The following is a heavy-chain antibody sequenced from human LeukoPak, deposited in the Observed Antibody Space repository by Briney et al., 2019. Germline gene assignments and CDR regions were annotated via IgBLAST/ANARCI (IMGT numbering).Heavy chain of an antibody. J-gene: IGHJ4*02. CDR2: ISGSGGST. CDR3: AKDQEGYSYGFADY. Sequence: GGSLRLSCAASGFTFSSYAMSWVRQAPGKGLEWVSAISGSGGSTYYADSVKGRFTTSRDNSKNTLYLQMNSLRAEDTAVYYCAKDQEGYSYGFADYWGQGTLVTVSS. V-gene: IGHV3-23*01. CDR1: GFTFSSYA. D-gene: IGHD5-18*01.